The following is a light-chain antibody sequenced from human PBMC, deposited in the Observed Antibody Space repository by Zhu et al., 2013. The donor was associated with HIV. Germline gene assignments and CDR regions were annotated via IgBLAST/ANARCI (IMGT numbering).Light chain of an antibody. V-gene: IGKV1-5*03. CDR1: QSVSTW. CDR2: KAS. CDR3: QQFNTYPFT. J-gene: IGKJ3*01. Sequence: DTQMTQSPSTLSASVGDRVTMTCRASQSVSTWVAWYQHKPGKAPKLLIYKASSLQSGVPSRFSGSGSGTDFTLTINSLQPEDFATYYCQQFNTYPFTFGPGTKVDI.